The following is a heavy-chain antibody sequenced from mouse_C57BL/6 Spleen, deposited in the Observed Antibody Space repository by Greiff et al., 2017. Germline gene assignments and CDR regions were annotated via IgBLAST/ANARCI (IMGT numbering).Heavy chain of an antibody. CDR3: ARENPTGPYWYFDV. CDR1: GFTFSSYG. V-gene: IGHV5-6*01. J-gene: IGHJ1*03. CDR2: ISSGGSYT. Sequence: EVQVVESGGDLVKPGGSLKLSCAASGFTFSSYGMSWVRQTPDKRLEWVATISSGGSYTYYPDSVKGRFTISRDNAKNTLYLQMSSLKSEDTAMYYCARENPTGPYWYFDVWGTGTTVTVSS. D-gene: IGHD4-1*02.